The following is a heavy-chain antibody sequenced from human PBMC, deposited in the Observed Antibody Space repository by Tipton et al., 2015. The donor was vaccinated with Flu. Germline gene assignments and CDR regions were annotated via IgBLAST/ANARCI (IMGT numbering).Heavy chain of an antibody. V-gene: IGHV4-59*08. D-gene: IGHD3-10*02. CDR1: GGSISGYY. CDR3: ARLSYYDVDLKNFYFDY. J-gene: IGHJ4*02. Sequence: GLVKPSETLSLTCTVSGGSISGYYWSWIRQPPGKGLEWIGYIYYSGSANYNPSLKSRVTISADTSKSQFSLMLRSVTAADTAVYYCARLSYYDVDLKNFYFDYWGQGALVTVSS. CDR2: IYYSGSA.